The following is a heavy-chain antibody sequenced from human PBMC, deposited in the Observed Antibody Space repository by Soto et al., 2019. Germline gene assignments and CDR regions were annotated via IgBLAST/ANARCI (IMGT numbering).Heavy chain of an antibody. CDR1: GVSFRGFY. Sequence: QVQLQQWGAGLLQPSETLSLTCSVSGVSFRGFYWTWIRQSPGKGLEWLGDINHVGITNYNPSLTSRVSIPVDTSKSQFSLKLSSVTAADTAVYYCARAHDFWGGRQQPIDSWGQGTMVTVSS. J-gene: IGHJ4*02. CDR2: INHVGIT. CDR3: ARAHDFWGGRQQPIDS. D-gene: IGHD3-3*01. V-gene: IGHV4-34*01.